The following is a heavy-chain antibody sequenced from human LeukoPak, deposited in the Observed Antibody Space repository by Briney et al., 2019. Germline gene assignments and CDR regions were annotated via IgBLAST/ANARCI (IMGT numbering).Heavy chain of an antibody. CDR1: GFTFTRNC. CDR2: IPHDGSNA. Sequence: PGRSLRLSCVASGFTFTRNCMHWVRQAPGKGLEWVAAIPHDGSNALYADSVKGRFTISRGDSKNTQYLQMNSLRIEDSAMYYCATGSDYYYASWGQGTLVTVSS. CDR3: ATGSDYYYAS. D-gene: IGHD3-3*01. J-gene: IGHJ5*02. V-gene: IGHV3-30*03.